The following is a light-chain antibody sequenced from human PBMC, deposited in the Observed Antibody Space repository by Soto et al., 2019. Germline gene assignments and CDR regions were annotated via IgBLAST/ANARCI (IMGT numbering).Light chain of an antibody. V-gene: IGKV3-20*01. J-gene: IGKJ4*01. CDR1: QSISGSY. CDR2: GVS. Sequence: EIVLTQSPGTLSLSPGERATLSFTASQSISGSYLAWYQQKPGQAPRVVIYGVSRRATGIPDRFSGSGSGTDFTLTISRLEPEDFAVYYCQQYDNSPLTFGGGTKV. CDR3: QQYDNSPLT.